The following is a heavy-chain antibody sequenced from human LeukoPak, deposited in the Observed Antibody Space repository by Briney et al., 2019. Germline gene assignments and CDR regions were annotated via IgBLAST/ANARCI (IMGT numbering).Heavy chain of an antibody. V-gene: IGHV4-38-2*02. CDR3: MDV. D-gene: IGHD3-10*01. J-gene: IGHJ6*03. CDR2: IYHSGST. CDR1: GYSISSGYY. Sequence: SETLSLTCTVSGYSISSGYYWGWIRQPPGKGLEWIGSIYHSGSTYYNPSLKSRVTISVDTSKNQFSREHGSGSYRGLYYYYYMDVWGKGTTVTVSS.